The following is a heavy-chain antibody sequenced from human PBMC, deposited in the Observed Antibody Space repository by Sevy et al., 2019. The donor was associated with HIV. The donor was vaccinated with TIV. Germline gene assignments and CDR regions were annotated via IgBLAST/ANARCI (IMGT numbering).Heavy chain of an antibody. J-gene: IGHJ4*02. CDR3: ARLGDDYGDLLYDY. D-gene: IGHD4-17*01. CDR1: GGSISSSSYY. CDR2: IYYSGST. Sequence: SETLSLTCTVSGGSISSSSYYWGWIRQPPGKGLEWIGSIYYSGSTYYNPSLKSRVTISVDTSKNQFSLKLSSVTAAETAVYYCARLGDDYGDLLYDYWGQGTLVTVSS. V-gene: IGHV4-39*01.